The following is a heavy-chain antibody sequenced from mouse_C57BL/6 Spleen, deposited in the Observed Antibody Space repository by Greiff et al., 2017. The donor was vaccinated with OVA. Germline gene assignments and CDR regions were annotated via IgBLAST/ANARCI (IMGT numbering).Heavy chain of an antibody. Sequence: QVQLQQPGTELVKPGASVKLSCKASGYTFTSYWMHWVKQRPGQGLEWIGNINPGNGGTNYTEKFKSKATLTVDKSSSTAYMQLSSLTSEDSAVYDCARWDYYGSSYGYFDVWGTGTTVTVSS. V-gene: IGHV1-53*01. CDR2: INPGNGGT. CDR3: ARWDYYGSSYGYFDV. D-gene: IGHD1-1*01. J-gene: IGHJ1*03. CDR1: GYTFTSYW.